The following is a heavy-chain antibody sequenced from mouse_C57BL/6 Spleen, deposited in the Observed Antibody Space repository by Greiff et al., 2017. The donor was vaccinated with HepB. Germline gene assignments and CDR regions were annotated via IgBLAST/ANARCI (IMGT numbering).Heavy chain of an antibody. Sequence: QVQLQQPGAELVMPGASVKLSCKASGYTFTSYWMHWVKQRPGQGLEWIGEIDPSDSYTNYNQKFKGKSTLTVDKSSSTAYMQLSSLTSEDSAVYYCVRGTAQATGVDYWGQGTTLTVSS. D-gene: IGHD3-2*02. J-gene: IGHJ2*01. CDR3: VRGTAQATGVDY. CDR1: GYTFTSYW. CDR2: IDPSDSYT. V-gene: IGHV1-69*01.